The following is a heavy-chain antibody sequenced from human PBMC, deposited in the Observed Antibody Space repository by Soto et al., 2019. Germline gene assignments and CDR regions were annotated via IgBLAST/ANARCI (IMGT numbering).Heavy chain of an antibody. CDR2: IYYSGST. D-gene: IGHD3-10*01. J-gene: IGHJ6*03. CDR1: GGSISSYY. CDR3: ARQGARYYGSGSYSDYMDV. V-gene: IGHV4-59*08. Sequence: SETLSLTCTVSGGSISSYYWSWIRQPPGKGLEWIGYIYYSGSTNYNPSLKSRVTISVDTSKNQFSLKLSSVTAADTAVYYCARQGARYYGSGSYSDYMDVWGKGTTVTVSS.